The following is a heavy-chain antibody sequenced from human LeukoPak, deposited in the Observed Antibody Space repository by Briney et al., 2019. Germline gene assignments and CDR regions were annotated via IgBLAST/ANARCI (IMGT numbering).Heavy chain of an antibody. CDR1: GGSISSGSYY. D-gene: IGHD3-22*01. V-gene: IGHV4-61*02. Sequence: SQTLSLTCTVSGGSISSGSYYWSWIRQPAGEGLEWIGRIYTSGGTNYNPSLKSRVTISVDTSKNQFSLKLSSVTAADTAVYYCARNDYYDSSGIDYWGRGTLVTVSS. CDR3: ARNDYYDSSGIDY. J-gene: IGHJ4*02. CDR2: IYTSGGT.